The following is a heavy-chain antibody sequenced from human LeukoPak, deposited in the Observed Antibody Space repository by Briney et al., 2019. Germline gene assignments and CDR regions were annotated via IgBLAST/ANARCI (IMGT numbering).Heavy chain of an antibody. Sequence: GGSLRLSCAASGFTFSSYSMNWVRQAPGKGLEWVSSISSSSSYIYYADSVKGRFTISRDNAKNSLYLQMNSLRTEDTAVYYCARADEGDGYKVLDYWGQGTLVTVSS. D-gene: IGHD5-24*01. V-gene: IGHV3-21*01. CDR3: ARADEGDGYKVLDY. J-gene: IGHJ4*02. CDR1: GFTFSSYS. CDR2: ISSSSSYI.